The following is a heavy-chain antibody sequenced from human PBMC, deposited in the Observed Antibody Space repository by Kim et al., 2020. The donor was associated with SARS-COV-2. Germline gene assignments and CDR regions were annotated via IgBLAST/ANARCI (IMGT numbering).Heavy chain of an antibody. Sequence: ASVQVSCTASGSPFTGYYMHWVRPAPGHGLEWMGWINPNSGGTNYAQKFQGRVTMTRDTSISTAYMELSRLRSDDTAVYYCARGDNWNDGDAFDIWGQGT. V-gene: IGHV1-2*02. CDR1: GSPFTGYY. CDR3: ARGDNWNDGDAFDI. D-gene: IGHD1-1*01. CDR2: INPNSGGT. J-gene: IGHJ3*02.